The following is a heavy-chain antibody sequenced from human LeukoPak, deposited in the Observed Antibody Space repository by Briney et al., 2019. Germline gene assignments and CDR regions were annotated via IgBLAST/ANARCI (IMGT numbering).Heavy chain of an antibody. J-gene: IGHJ4*02. V-gene: IGHV3-30*02. D-gene: IGHD3-22*01. CDR3: ARDQGGYYYDSSGYWY. Sequence: GGSLRLSCAASGFTFSSYGMHWVRQAPGKGLEWVAFIRYDGSNKYYADSVKSRFTISRDNSKNTLYLQMNSLRAEDTAVYYCARDQGGYYYDSSGYWYWGQGTLVTVSS. CDR2: IRYDGSNK. CDR1: GFTFSSYG.